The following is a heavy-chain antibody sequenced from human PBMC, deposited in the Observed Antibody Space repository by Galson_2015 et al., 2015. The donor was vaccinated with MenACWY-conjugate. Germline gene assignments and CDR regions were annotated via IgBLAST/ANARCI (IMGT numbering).Heavy chain of an antibody. J-gene: IGHJ6*02. V-gene: IGHV5-51*01. CDR2: IDPVNSNI. Sequence: QSGAEVKKPGESLTISCKGSGYSFTNYWVAWVRQMPGKGLEWVGLIDPVNSNIRYSPSFQGQVTISADESISTAYLQWSSLKASDTATYYCARHPPGGRGMDVWGRGTTVTVSS. CDR3: ARHPPGGRGMDV. D-gene: IGHD1-26*01. CDR1: GYSFTNYW.